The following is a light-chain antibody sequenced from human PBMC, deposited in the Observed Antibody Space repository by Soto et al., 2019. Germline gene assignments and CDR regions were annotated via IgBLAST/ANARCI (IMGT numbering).Light chain of an antibody. Sequence: QSALTQPASVSGSPGQSITISCTGTSSDVGGYDYVSWYQQHPGKAPKLMIYEVSNRPSGVSSRFSGSKSGNTAYLTISGLQAEDEDDYYCSSYTSSNTVVFGGGTKLTVL. CDR2: EVS. V-gene: IGLV2-14*01. CDR1: SSDVGGYDY. J-gene: IGLJ2*01. CDR3: SSYTSSNTVV.